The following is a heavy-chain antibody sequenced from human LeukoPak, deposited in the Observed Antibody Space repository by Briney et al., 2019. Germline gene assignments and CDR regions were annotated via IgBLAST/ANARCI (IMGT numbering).Heavy chain of an antibody. J-gene: IGHJ6*02. CDR2: ISWNSGSI. Sequence: GGSLRLSCAASGFTFDDYAMHWVRQAPGKGLEWVSGISWNSGSIGYADSVKGRFTISRDNAKNSLYLQMNSLRAEDTAVYYCARAWGDSSGYYYYYYGMDVWGQGTTVTVSS. CDR1: GFTFDDYA. CDR3: ARAWGDSSGYYYYYYGMDV. D-gene: IGHD3-22*01. V-gene: IGHV3-9*01.